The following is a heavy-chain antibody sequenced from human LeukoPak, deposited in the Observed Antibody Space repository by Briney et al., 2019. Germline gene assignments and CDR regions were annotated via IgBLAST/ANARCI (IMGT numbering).Heavy chain of an antibody. Sequence: PGGSLRLSCTASELTFSNYVMSWVRQAPGKGLEWVSGVSESGDSTYYADPVTGRVTISRDSSKNTLFLHMNSLRVEDTAVYFCAKGVSTYYDIWSGYGAFDIWGQGTMVTVSS. V-gene: IGHV3-23*01. D-gene: IGHD3-3*01. CDR2: VSESGDST. J-gene: IGHJ3*02. CDR3: AKGVSTYYDIWSGYGAFDI. CDR1: ELTFSNYV.